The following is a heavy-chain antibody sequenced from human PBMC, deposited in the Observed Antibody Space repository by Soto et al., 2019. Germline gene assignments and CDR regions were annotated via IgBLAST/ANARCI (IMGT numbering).Heavy chain of an antibody. V-gene: IGHV4-61*08. J-gene: IGHJ6*02. D-gene: IGHD6-19*01. Sequence: PSETLSLTCAVSGGSISSGGYYWSWIRQPPGKGLEWIGYIYYSGSTNYNPSLKSRVTISVDTSKNQFSLKLSSVTAADTAVYYCARERAGAQWGMDVWGQGTTVTVSS. CDR3: ARERAGAQWGMDV. CDR2: IYYSGST. CDR1: GGSISSGGYY.